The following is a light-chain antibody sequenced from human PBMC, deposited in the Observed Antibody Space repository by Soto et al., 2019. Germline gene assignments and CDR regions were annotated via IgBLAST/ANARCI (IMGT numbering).Light chain of an antibody. CDR2: GTP. V-gene: IGKV3-15*01. CDR3: QQYNNWPYT. CDR1: QSVSIN. Sequence: EIVMTQSPATLSVSPGERATLSCRASQSVSINLAWYQHNPGQAPRLLIYGTPTRATGIPVRFSGSGSGTEFTLTISSLQSEDFAVYYCQQYNNWPYTFGLGTKLEIK. J-gene: IGKJ2*01.